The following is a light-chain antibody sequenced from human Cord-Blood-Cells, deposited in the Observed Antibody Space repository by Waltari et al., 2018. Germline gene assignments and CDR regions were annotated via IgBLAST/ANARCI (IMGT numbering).Light chain of an antibody. CDR3: SSYTSSSTLV. V-gene: IGLV2-14*02. CDR2: EGS. Sequence: QSVLTQPASVSGSPGQSITISCTGTSSYVGSDNLVSWYQQHPGKAPKLMIYEGSKRPSGVSNRFSGSKSGNTASLTISGLQAEDEADYYCSSYTSSSTLVFGGGTKLTVL. J-gene: IGLJ2*01. CDR1: SSYVGSDNL.